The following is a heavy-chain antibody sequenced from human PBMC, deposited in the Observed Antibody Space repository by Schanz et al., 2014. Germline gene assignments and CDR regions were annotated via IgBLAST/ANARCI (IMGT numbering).Heavy chain of an antibody. CDR1: GYPFTSDD. V-gene: IGHV1-18*01. J-gene: IGHJ4*02. D-gene: IGHD6-13*01. Sequence: QVQLVQSGAEVKKPGASVKVSCRASGYPFTSDDITWVRQAPGQGLEWMGWITAYNGDTNYALKLQGRVTMTTDTSASTAYMELSSLRSEDTAVYYCARSGSSNWYFFDYWGQGTLVNVSS. CDR3: ARSGSSNWYFFDY. CDR2: ITAYNGDT.